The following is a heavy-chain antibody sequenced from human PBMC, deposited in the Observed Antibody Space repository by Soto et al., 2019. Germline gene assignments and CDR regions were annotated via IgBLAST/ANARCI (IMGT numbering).Heavy chain of an antibody. CDR2: IYYSGST. V-gene: IGHV4-31*02. CDR1: GGSSSSGGYY. D-gene: IGHD2-15*01. Sequence: SETLSLTWTVSGGSSSSGGYYWSWIRQHPGKGLEWIGYIYYSGSTYYNPSLKSRVTISVDTSKNQFSLQLNSVTPEDTAVYYCARGPARGSFDYWGQGTLVTVSS. J-gene: IGHJ4*02. CDR3: ARGPARGSFDY.